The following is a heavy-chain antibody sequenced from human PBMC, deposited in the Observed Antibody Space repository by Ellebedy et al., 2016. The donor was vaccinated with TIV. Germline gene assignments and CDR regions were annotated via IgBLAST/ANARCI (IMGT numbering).Heavy chain of an antibody. J-gene: IGHJ3*02. CDR2: ISSSSSTI. Sequence: GESLKISXAASGFTFSSYSMNWVRQAPGKGLEWVSYISSSSSTIYYADSVKGRFTISRDNAKNSLYLQMNSLRAEDTAVYYCARGPRVPAAFLDAFDIWGQGTMVTVSS. D-gene: IGHD2-2*01. V-gene: IGHV3-48*04. CDR3: ARGPRVPAAFLDAFDI. CDR1: GFTFSSYS.